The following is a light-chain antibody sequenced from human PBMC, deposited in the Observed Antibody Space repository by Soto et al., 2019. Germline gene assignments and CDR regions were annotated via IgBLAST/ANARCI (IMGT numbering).Light chain of an antibody. CDR1: SSDVGGYIY. V-gene: IGLV2-14*01. CDR3: SSYTRGSTLV. J-gene: IGLJ3*02. Sequence: QSVLTQPASVSGSPGQSITISCTGTSSDVGGYIYVSWYQQHPDKAPKLMIYEVSNRPSGVSNRFSGSKSGNTASLTISGLQSEDEGNYYCSSYTRGSTLVFGGGTKVTVL. CDR2: EVS.